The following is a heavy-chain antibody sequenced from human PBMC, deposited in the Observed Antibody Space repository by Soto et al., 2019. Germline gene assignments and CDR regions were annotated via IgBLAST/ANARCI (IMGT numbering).Heavy chain of an antibody. V-gene: IGHV5-51*01. Sequence: PGESLKISCKGSGYSFTYYWVGWVRQMPGKGLEWMGIIYPSDSDTRYSPSSQGQVTISADKSISTAYLQWSSLKASDTAMYYCARLRRGSSIKDEHYDMDVWGQGNTVTVSS. CDR3: ARLRRGSSIKDEHYDMDV. D-gene: IGHD2-2*01. CDR1: GYSFTYYW. CDR2: IYPSDSDT. J-gene: IGHJ6*02.